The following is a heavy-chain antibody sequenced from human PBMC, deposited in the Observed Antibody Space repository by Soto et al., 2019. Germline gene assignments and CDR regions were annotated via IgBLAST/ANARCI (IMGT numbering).Heavy chain of an antibody. Sequence: QVQLVESGGGGVQPGRSRRPPCPASGLPLGSYGMHWVRQAPARGLAGGAVISYDGSNKYYADSGKGRFTISRDNSKNTLHLQMNSLRAEDTAVYYCAKQVTPHSSGWPDAFDIWGQGTMVSVSS. CDR3: AKQVTPHSSGWPDAFDI. J-gene: IGHJ3*02. D-gene: IGHD6-19*01. V-gene: IGHV3-30*18. CDR1: GLPLGSYG. CDR2: ISYDGSNK.